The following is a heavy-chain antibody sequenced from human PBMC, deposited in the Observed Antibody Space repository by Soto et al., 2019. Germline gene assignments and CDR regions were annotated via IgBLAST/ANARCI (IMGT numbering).Heavy chain of an antibody. CDR1: GGSISSGGYY. CDR2: IYYSGST. V-gene: IGHV4-31*03. D-gene: IGHD3-22*01. Sequence: SETLSPTCTVSGGSISSGGYYWSWIRQHPGKGLEWIGYIYYSGSTYYNPSLKSRVTISVDTSKNQFSLKLSSVTAADTAVYYCARVRVTMIVVVKVDWFDPWGQGTLVTVSS. J-gene: IGHJ5*02. CDR3: ARVRVTMIVVVKVDWFDP.